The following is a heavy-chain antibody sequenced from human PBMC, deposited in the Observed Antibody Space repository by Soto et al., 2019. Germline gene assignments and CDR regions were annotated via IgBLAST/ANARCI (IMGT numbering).Heavy chain of an antibody. V-gene: IGHV3-23*01. CDR1: GFTFSNYA. Sequence: EVQLLDSGGGLVQPGGSLRLSCAASGFTFSNYAMSWVRQAPGKGLEWVSGVGGSGDSTYYADSVKGRVTIARDNSKDTLYLQMNSLRAEDTAVYYFAKSPLGYCSGGSCYPPHYFGYWGRRSLVTVFS. CDR3: AKSPLGYCSGGSCYPPHYFGY. J-gene: IGHJ4*02. CDR2: VGGSGDST. D-gene: IGHD2-15*01.